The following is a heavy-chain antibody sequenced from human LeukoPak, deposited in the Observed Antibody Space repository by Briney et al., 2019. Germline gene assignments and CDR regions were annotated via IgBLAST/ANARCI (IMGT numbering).Heavy chain of an antibody. CDR2: INHSGST. D-gene: IGHD3-10*01. J-gene: IGHJ6*02. CDR1: GGSFSGYY. Sequence: SETLSLTCAVYGGSFSGYYWIWIRQPPGKGLEWIGEINHSGSTNYNPSLKSRVTISVDTSKHQFSLKRSSVTAADTAVYYCARGLGQPRRSNCYFYGMDVWGQGTTVTVSS. V-gene: IGHV4-34*01. CDR3: ARGLGQPRRSNCYFYGMDV.